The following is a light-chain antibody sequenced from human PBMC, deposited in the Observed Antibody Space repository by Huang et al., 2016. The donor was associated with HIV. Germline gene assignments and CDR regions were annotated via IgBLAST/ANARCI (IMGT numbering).Light chain of an antibody. CDR3: QQGYSALIT. J-gene: IGKJ5*01. CDR2: SAS. Sequence: DILLTQSPSSLSASVGERVTITCRASQNINTYFNLYQQKPGKAPNLLIHSASTLQTGVPSRFSGSGSGTDFTLTVNSLQPEDSATYYCQQGYSALITFGQGTRL. V-gene: IGKV1-39*01. CDR1: QNINTY.